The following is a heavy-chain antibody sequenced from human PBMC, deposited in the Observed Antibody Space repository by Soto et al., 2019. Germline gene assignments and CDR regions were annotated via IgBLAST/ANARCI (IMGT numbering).Heavy chain of an antibody. J-gene: IGHJ4*02. CDR3: ARVRRRYYDILTGYPSAFGY. V-gene: IGHV1-69*01. CDR2: IIPIFGTA. D-gene: IGHD3-9*01. Sequence: QVQLVQSGAEVKKPGSLVKVSCKASGGTFSSYAISWVRQAPGQGLEWMGGIIPIFGTANYAQKFQGRVTITADESTSTAYMELSSLRSEDTAVYYCARVRRRYYDILTGYPSAFGYWGQGTLVTVSS. CDR1: GGTFSSYA.